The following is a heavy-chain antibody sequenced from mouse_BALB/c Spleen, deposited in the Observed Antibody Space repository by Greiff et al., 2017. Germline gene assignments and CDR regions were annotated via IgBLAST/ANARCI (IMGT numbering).Heavy chain of an antibody. CDR1: GYAFSSSW. Sequence: VQLQQSGPELVKPGASVKISCKASGYAFSSSWMNWVKQRPGQGLEWIGRIYPGDGDTNYNGKFKGKATLTADKSSSTAYMQLSSLTSVDSAVYFCARWDRYFDYWGQGTTLTVSS. D-gene: IGHD4-1*01. J-gene: IGHJ2*01. CDR2: IYPGDGDT. CDR3: ARWDRYFDY. V-gene: IGHV1-82*01.